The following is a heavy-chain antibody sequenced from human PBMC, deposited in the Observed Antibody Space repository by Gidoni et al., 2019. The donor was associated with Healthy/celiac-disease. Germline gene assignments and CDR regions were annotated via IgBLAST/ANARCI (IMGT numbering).Heavy chain of an antibody. V-gene: IGHV3-30*18. CDR1: GFTCSSYG. Sequence: QGQLVESGGGVVQPGRSVRLSCAASGFTCSSYGMHRVRQAPGKGLEWVAVISYEGSNKYYADSVKGRFTISRDNSKNTLYLQMNSLRAEDTAVYYCAKSPWQWLETIDYWGQGTLVTVSS. CDR3: AKSPWQWLETIDY. CDR2: ISYEGSNK. J-gene: IGHJ4*02. D-gene: IGHD6-19*01.